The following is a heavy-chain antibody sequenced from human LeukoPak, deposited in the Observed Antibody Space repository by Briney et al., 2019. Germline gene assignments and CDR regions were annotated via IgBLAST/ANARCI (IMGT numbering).Heavy chain of an antibody. Sequence: SETPSLTCTVSGGSISSYYWSWIRQPPGKGLEWIGYIYYSGSTNYNPSLKSRVTISVDTSKNQFSLKLSSVTAADTAVYYCARIIVLMVYATLGWFDPWGQGTLVTVSS. D-gene: IGHD2-8*01. V-gene: IGHV4-59*08. CDR1: GGSISSYY. CDR3: ARIIVLMVYATLGWFDP. CDR2: IYYSGST. J-gene: IGHJ5*02.